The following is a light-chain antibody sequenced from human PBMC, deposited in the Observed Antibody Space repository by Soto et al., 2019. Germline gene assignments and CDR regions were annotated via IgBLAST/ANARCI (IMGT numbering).Light chain of an antibody. Sequence: DIVMTQSPDFLAVSLGERATINCKSSQSVLYSPNKMNYLAWYQQKPGQPPKLLVYWASTRESGVPDRFSGSGSGTDFTLSFNSLQVEDVAVYYCQQYHSPPQTFGQGTKVEIK. V-gene: IGKV4-1*01. J-gene: IGKJ1*01. CDR3: QQYHSPPQT. CDR1: QSVLYSPNKMNY. CDR2: WAS.